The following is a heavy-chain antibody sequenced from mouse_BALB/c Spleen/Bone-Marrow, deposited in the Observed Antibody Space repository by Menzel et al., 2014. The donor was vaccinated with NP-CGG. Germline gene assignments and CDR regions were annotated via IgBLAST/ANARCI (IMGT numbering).Heavy chain of an antibody. V-gene: IGHV1-20*02. D-gene: IGHD2-4*01. J-gene: IGHJ3*01. Sequence: EVQLQQSGPELVKPGASVKISCKASGYSFTGYFMNWVMQSHGKSLEWIGRINPYNGDTFYNQKFKGKATLTVDKSSNTAHMELRSLASEDSAVYYCARIYDYDRGAWFADWGQGTLVTVSA. CDR2: INPYNGDT. CDR3: ARIYDYDRGAWFAD. CDR1: GYSFTGYF.